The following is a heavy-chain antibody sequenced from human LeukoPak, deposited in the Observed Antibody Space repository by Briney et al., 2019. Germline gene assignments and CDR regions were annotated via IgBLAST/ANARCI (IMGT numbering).Heavy chain of an antibody. V-gene: IGHV4-39*01. J-gene: IGHJ4*02. CDR3: ARQLGYCSSTSCYADKADY. CDR1: GGSISSISYY. D-gene: IGHD2-2*01. Sequence: PSETLSLTCTVSGGSISSISYYWGCIRQPPGKGLEWIGSIYYSGSTYYNPSLKSRVTISVDTSKNQFSLKLSSVTAADTAVYYCARQLGYCSSTSCYADKADYWGQGTLVTVSS. CDR2: IYYSGST.